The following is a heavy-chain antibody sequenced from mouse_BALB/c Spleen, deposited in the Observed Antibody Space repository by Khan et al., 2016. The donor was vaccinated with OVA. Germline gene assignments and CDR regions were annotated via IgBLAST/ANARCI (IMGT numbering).Heavy chain of an antibody. CDR3: AREASSWDFSFPY. D-gene: IGHD4-1*01. CDR2: INPYNAGT. V-gene: IGHV1S136*01. J-gene: IGHJ3*01. CDR1: GYTFTNYV. Sequence: VRLQQSGPELVEPGASVKMSCKASGYTFTNYVMHWVKQKPGQGLEWIGYINPYNAGTRYNEKFKGKATLPSDISSTTAYMELSSLTSEDSAVYYCAREASSWDFSFPYWGQGTLVTVSA.